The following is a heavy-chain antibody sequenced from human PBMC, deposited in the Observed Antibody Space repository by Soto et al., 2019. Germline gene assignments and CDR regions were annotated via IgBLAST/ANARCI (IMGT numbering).Heavy chain of an antibody. CDR1: GGTFRNYP. Sequence: QVQLVQSGTEVKKPGSSVKVSCKASGGTFRNYPSNWVRQAPAQGLEWMGSIFPLTDIPAYAKNYQARPTISADKSTSTAYVELRSLTSDETALFFFARRPLVVLKSVESWGQGTLVTVSS. J-gene: IGHJ5*01. CDR2: IFPLTDIP. D-gene: IGHD6-6*01. CDR3: ARRPLVVLKSVES. V-gene: IGHV1-69*02.